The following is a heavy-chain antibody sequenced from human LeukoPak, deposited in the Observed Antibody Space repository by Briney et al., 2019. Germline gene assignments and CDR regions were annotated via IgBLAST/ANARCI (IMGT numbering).Heavy chain of an antibody. Sequence: PSETLSLTCTVSGGSISSGSYYWSWIRQPAGKGLEWIGRIYTSGSTNYNPSLKSRLTMSVDTSKNQFSLKLSSVTAADTAVYYCAKDGGNFWFDSWGQGTLVTVSS. CDR2: IYTSGST. V-gene: IGHV4-61*02. D-gene: IGHD2-15*01. CDR3: AKDGGNFWFDS. CDR1: GGSISSGSYY. J-gene: IGHJ5*01.